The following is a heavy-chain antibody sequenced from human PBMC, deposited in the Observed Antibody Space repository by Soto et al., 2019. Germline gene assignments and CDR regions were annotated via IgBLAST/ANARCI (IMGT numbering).Heavy chain of an antibody. V-gene: IGHV3-30*03. Sequence: QVQLVESGGGVVQPGRSLRLSCAASGFTLSSYGMHWVRQAPGKGLEWVAVISYDGSNKYYADSVKGRFTISRDNSKNTLDLQMNSLRSEDTAVYYCATDEYSSPSWGQGTLVTVSP. CDR1: GFTLSSYG. D-gene: IGHD6-6*01. CDR3: ATDEYSSPS. J-gene: IGHJ5*02. CDR2: ISYDGSNK.